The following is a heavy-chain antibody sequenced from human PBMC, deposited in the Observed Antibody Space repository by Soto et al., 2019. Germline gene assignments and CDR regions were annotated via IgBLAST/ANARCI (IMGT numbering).Heavy chain of an antibody. CDR1: GGTFSTHA. Sequence: SVKVSCKASGGTFSTHAIIWVRQAPGHGLEWMGGIIPISGTTYYTQKFQGRVTITADEPTSTAFMELSSLKSEDTAVFYCARGYCSGGNCYSGMDVWGQGTMVTV. V-gene: IGHV1-69*13. J-gene: IGHJ6*02. D-gene: IGHD2-15*01. CDR3: ARGYCSGGNCYSGMDV. CDR2: IIPISGTT.